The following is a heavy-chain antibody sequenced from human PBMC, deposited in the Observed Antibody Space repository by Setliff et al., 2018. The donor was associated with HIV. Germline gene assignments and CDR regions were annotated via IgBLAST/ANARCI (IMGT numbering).Heavy chain of an antibody. J-gene: IGHJ4*02. Sequence: GGSLRLSCAPSEFTFSSYGMHWVRQAPGKGLEWVSAISGSGGSTYYADSVKGRFTISRDNSKNTLYLQLNSLRPEDTGVYYCASARIPTGGTSTSFDYCGQGTLVTVSS. CDR1: EFTFSSYG. D-gene: IGHD1-1*01. V-gene: IGHV3-NL1*01. CDR2: ISGSGGST. CDR3: ASARIPTGGTSTSFDY.